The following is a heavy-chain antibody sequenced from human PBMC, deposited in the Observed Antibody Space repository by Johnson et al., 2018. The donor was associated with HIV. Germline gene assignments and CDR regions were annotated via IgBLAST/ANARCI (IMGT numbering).Heavy chain of an antibody. J-gene: IGHJ3*02. CDR2: INWNGGST. V-gene: IGHV3-20*04. CDR1: GFTFDDYG. CDR3: ARGRGTYYYDSSGYYSRRVGAFDI. D-gene: IGHD3-22*01. Sequence: MQLVESGGGVVRPGGSLRLSCAASGFTFDDYGMSWVRQAPGKGLEWVSGINWNGGSTTYAVSVKGRFTISRDNAKNSMYLQMNSLRAEDTAVYYCARGRGTYYYDSSGYYSRRVGAFDIWGQGTMVTVSS.